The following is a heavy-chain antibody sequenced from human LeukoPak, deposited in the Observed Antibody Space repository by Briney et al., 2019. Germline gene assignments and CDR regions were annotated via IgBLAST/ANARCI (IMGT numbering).Heavy chain of an antibody. V-gene: IGHV3-30*02. CDR1: GFTFSTYG. J-gene: IGHJ4*02. Sequence: GGSLRLSCATSGFTFSTYGIHWVRQAPGKGLEWVALTQHDATHQYYADSVRGRFTISRDQSKNTVYLQMSSLRGEDTAVYYCAKDGPGHDYVRGFDYWGLGTQVIVSS. CDR3: AKDGPGHDYVRGFDY. D-gene: IGHD3-16*01. CDR2: TQHDATHQ.